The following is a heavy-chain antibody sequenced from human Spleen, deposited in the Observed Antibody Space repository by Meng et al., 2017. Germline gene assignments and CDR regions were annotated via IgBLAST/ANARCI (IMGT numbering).Heavy chain of an antibody. Sequence: GESLKISCAASGFTFDRYTMHWVRQFPGKGLEWVSLISSSGGRTYYADSVKGRFTISRDNSRNSLYLQMDSLKTEDTALYYCAKEGGAWLFLDYWGQGTRVTVSS. CDR3: AKEGGAWLFLDY. CDR1: GFTFDRYT. D-gene: IGHD3-22*01. CDR2: ISSSGGRT. V-gene: IGHV3-43*01. J-gene: IGHJ4*02.